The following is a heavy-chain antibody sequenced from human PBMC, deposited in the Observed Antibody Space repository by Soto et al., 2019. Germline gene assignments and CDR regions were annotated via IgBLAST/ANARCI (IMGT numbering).Heavy chain of an antibody. J-gene: IGHJ4*02. V-gene: IGHV1-18*01. CDR3: AREVWFGELELIDY. CDR1: GYTFTSYG. Sequence: ASVKVSCKASGYTFTSYGISWVRQAPGQGLEWMGWISAYNGNTNYAQKLKGKVTMTTDTSTSTAYMELRSLRFDYTAVYYCAREVWFGELELIDYWGQGTLVTVSS. CDR2: ISAYNGNT. D-gene: IGHD3-10*01.